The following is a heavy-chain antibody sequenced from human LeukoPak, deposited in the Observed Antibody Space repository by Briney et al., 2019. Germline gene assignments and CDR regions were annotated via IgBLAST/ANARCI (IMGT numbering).Heavy chain of an antibody. D-gene: IGHD3-22*01. Sequence: SETLSLTCTVSGGSISSSSYYWGWIRQPPGKGLEWIGSIYYSGSTYYNPSLKSRVTISVDTSKNQFSLKLSTVTAADTAVYYCARVYYYDSSGYCDYWGQGTLVTVSS. CDR2: IYYSGST. J-gene: IGHJ4*02. V-gene: IGHV4-39*07. CDR3: ARVYYYDSSGYCDY. CDR1: GGSISSSSYY.